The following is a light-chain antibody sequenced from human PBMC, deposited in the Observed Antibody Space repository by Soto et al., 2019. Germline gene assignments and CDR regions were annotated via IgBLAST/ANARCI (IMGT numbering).Light chain of an antibody. CDR1: SSNIVAGYD. CDR3: QSYDSSLSGYVV. Sequence: QSVLTQPPSVSGAPGQRVTISCTGSSSNIVAGYDVHLYQQLPVTAPKLLIYGNSNRPSGVPDRFSGSKSGTSASLAITGLQAEDEADYDCQSYDSSLSGYVVFGGGTKLPVL. J-gene: IGLJ2*01. V-gene: IGLV1-40*01. CDR2: GNS.